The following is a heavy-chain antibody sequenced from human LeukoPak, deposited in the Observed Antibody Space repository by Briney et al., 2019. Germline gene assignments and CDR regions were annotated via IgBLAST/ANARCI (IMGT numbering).Heavy chain of an antibody. CDR3: LYYYDSSGYYDRRYFDY. J-gene: IGHJ4*02. V-gene: IGHV4-61*02. D-gene: IGHD3-22*01. CDR1: GGSISSGSSY. CDR2: IYTSGRT. Sequence: PSETLSLTCTVSGGSISSGSSYWSWIRQPAGKGLEWIGLIYTSGRTNYSPSLKSRVTISLDTSKNLFSLKLSSVTAADTAVYYCLYYYDSSGYYDRRYFDYWGQGTLVTVSS.